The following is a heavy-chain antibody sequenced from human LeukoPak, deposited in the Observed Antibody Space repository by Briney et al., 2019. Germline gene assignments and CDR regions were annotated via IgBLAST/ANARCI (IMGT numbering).Heavy chain of an antibody. CDR1: GYIFPNYW. V-gene: IGHV5-51*01. Sequence: GESLKISCKGSGYIFPNYWLGWVRQMPGKGLEWMGFIYAGDSDTTYSPSFQGQVTISADKSINTVYLQWSNLKASDTAMYYCARGGIDDFWSGYSKLNYYFDYWGQRTLVTVSS. J-gene: IGHJ4*02. D-gene: IGHD3-3*01. CDR2: IYAGDSDT. CDR3: ARGGIDDFWSGYSKLNYYFDY.